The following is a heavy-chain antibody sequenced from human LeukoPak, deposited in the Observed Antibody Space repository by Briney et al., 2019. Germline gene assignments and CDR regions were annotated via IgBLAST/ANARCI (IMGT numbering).Heavy chain of an antibody. V-gene: IGHV4-39*07. Sequence: SATLSLTCTVSGGSISSSSYYWGWIRQPPGKGLEWIGSIYYSGSTYYNPSLKSRVTISVDTSKNQFSLKLSSVTAADTAVYYCARDRPTENWFDPWGQGTLVTVSS. CDR1: GGSISSSSYY. J-gene: IGHJ5*02. D-gene: IGHD1-14*01. CDR3: ARDRPTENWFDP. CDR2: IYYSGST.